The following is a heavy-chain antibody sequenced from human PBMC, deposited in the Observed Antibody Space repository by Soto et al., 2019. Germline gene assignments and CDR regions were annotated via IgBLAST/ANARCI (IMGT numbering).Heavy chain of an antibody. Sequence: SETLSLTCAVYGGSFSGYYWSWIRQPPGKGLEWIGEINHSGSTNYNPSLKSRVTISVDTSKNQFSLKLSSVTAADTAVYYCARGNSSGWLNYFDYWGQGTLVTVSS. CDR1: GGSFSGYY. D-gene: IGHD6-19*01. CDR2: INHSGST. CDR3: ARGNSSGWLNYFDY. J-gene: IGHJ4*02. V-gene: IGHV4-34*01.